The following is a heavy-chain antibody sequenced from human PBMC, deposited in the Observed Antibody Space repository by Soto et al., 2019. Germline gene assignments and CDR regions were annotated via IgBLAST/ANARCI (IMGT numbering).Heavy chain of an antibody. J-gene: IGHJ4*02. CDR1: GFTVSSSY. CDR3: ARETVPPSYHYYDC. Sequence: EVQLVETGGGLIQPGGSLRLSCAASGFTVSSSYMSWVRQAPGRGLEWVSTIFSGGTTHYADSVQGRFTISRDSSKNTLFLQLNSLRAEDTAIYYCARETVPPSYHYYDCVGQGT. D-gene: IGHD2-2*02. CDR2: IFSGGTT. V-gene: IGHV3-53*02.